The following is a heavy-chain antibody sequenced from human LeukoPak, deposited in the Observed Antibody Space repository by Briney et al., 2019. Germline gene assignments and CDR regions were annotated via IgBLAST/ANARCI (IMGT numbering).Heavy chain of an antibody. CDR3: AGDLVGEGIAAGS. CDR1: GGTFSSYT. D-gene: IGHD6-13*01. Sequence: GSSVKVSCKASGGTFSSYTISWVRQAPGQGLEWMGRIIPILGIANYAQKFQGRVTITADKSTSTAYMELSSLRSEDTAVYYCAGDLVGEGIAAGSWGQGTLVTVSS. CDR2: IIPILGIA. J-gene: IGHJ4*02. V-gene: IGHV1-69*04.